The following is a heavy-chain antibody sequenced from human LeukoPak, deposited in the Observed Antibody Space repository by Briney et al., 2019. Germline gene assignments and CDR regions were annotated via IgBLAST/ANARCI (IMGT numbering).Heavy chain of an antibody. Sequence: ASVKVSCKASGGTFSSYAISWVRQAPGQGLEWMGGIIPIFGTANYAQKFQGRVTITADKSTSTAYMELSSLRSEDTAVYYCAREQSSSGYYPHYYFDYWGQGTLVTVSS. CDR2: IIPIFGTA. CDR3: AREQSSSGYYPHYYFDY. J-gene: IGHJ4*02. V-gene: IGHV1-69*06. D-gene: IGHD3-22*01. CDR1: GGTFSSYA.